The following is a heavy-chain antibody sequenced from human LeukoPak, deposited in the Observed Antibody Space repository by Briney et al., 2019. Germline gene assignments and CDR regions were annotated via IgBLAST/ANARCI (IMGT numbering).Heavy chain of an antibody. D-gene: IGHD1-26*01. J-gene: IGHJ4*02. Sequence: PGGSLRLSCAASGFTFSSYGMHWVRQAPGKGLEWVAFIRYDGSIKHYADSVKGRFTISRDNSKNRAYLQMSSLRTEDTAVYYCAMDRVGATFTLSYWGQGTLVTVSS. V-gene: IGHV3-30*02. CDR2: IRYDGSIK. CDR1: GFTFSSYG. CDR3: AMDRVGATFTLSY.